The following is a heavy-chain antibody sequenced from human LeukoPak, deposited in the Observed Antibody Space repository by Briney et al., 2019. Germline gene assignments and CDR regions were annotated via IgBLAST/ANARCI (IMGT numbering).Heavy chain of an antibody. CDR1: GYTFTGYY. D-gene: IGHD3-22*01. V-gene: IGHV1-2*02. CDR2: INPNSGGT. J-gene: IGHJ3*02. Sequence: GASVKVSCKASGYTFTGYYMHWVRQAPGQGLEWMGWINPNSGGTNYAQKFQGRVTMTRDTSTSTAYMELSRLRSDDTAVYYCARGGTMIVVVLGAFDIWGQGTMVTVSS. CDR3: ARGGTMIVVVLGAFDI.